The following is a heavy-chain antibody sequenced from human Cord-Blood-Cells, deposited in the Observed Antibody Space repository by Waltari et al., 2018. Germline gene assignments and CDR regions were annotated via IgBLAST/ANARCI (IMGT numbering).Heavy chain of an antibody. CDR3: AKDRLVGMDV. Sequence: EVQLLESGGGLVQPGGSLRLSCAASGFTFSTSTMRWVRQAPGTGLGGVSAISGSGGSTYYADSVKGRFTISRDNSKNTLYLQMNSLRAEDMAVYYCAKDRLVGMDVWGQGTTVTVSS. J-gene: IGHJ6*02. V-gene: IGHV3-23*01. D-gene: IGHD6-6*01. CDR2: ISGSGGST. CDR1: GFTFSTST.